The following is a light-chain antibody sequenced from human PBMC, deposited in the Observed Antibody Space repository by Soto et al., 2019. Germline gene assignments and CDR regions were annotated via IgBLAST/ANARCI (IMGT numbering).Light chain of an antibody. CDR3: QQSYSSPCT. Sequence: DIQMTQSPSSLSASVGDRVTITCRASQSISSYLNWYQQKPGKAPKLLIYAASSLQSGVPSRFSGSGSGTDFTLTISSLQPEDFATYYCQQSYSSPCTFCPGPKVDIK. CDR2: AAS. J-gene: IGKJ3*01. V-gene: IGKV1-39*01. CDR1: QSISSY.